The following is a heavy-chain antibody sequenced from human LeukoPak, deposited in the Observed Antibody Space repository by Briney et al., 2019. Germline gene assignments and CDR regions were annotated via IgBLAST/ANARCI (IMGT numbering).Heavy chain of an antibody. CDR3: LREETIVVIREPPP. CDR1: GFPFDDYG. Sequence: GGSLRLSCAASGFPFDDYGMSWVRLAPGKGLEWVSGVSWNGAYTEYADSVRGRFTISRDNAKNSLYLQMNSLRAEDTAIYYCLREETIVVIREPPPRGQGTLVTVSS. V-gene: IGHV3-20*04. D-gene: IGHD3-22*01. J-gene: IGHJ4*02. CDR2: VSWNGAYT.